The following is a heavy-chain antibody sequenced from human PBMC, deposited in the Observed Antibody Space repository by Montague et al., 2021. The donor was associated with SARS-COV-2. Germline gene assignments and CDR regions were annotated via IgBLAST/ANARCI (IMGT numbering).Heavy chain of an antibody. Sequence: PALVKPTQTLTLICTFSGFSLSTSGRGVSWIRQPPGKAREWHALXGWXDYKYYSTSLKTRLTISKDTSKNQVVLTMTNMDPVDTATYCCARMTPITGLDYWGQGTLVTVSS. V-gene: IGHV2-70*01. J-gene: IGHJ4*02. CDR3: ARMTPITGLDY. CDR1: GFSLSTSGRG. CDR2: XGWXDYK. D-gene: IGHD1-20*01.